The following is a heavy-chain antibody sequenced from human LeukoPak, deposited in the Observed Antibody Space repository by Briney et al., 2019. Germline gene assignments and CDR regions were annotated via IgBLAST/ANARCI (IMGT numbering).Heavy chain of an antibody. CDR3: ARHVDSDAFDI. D-gene: IGHD3-22*01. J-gene: IGHJ3*02. V-gene: IGHV5-51*01. CDR2: IYPGDSDT. CDR1: GYIFTSYW. Sequence: GESLQISCKGSGYIFTSYWIGWVRQMPGKGLEWMGIIYPGDSDTRYSPSFQGQVTISADKSISTAYLQWSSLKASDTAMYYCARHVDSDAFDIWGQGTMVTVSS.